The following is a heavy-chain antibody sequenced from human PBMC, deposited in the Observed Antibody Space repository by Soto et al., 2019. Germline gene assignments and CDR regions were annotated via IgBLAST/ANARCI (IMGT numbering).Heavy chain of an antibody. CDR2: ISGSGGST. V-gene: IGHV3-23*01. D-gene: IGHD4-17*01. CDR3: AKVTGYGDYDQVGRYYYGMDV. J-gene: IGHJ6*02. CDR1: GFTFSSYA. Sequence: TGGSLRLSCAASGFTFSSYAMSWVRQAPGKGLEWVSAISGSGGSTYYADSVKGRFTISRDNSKNTLYLQMNSLRAEDTAVYYCAKVTGYGDYDQVGRYYYGMDVWGQGTTVTVSS.